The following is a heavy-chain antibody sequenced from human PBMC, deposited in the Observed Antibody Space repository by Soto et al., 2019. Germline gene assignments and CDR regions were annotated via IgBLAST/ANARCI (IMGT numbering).Heavy chain of an antibody. V-gene: IGHV3-23*01. CDR1: PLTFDNFA. CDR2: ISVDGRDT. Sequence: PGGSLRLSCAASPLTFDNFAMSWVRQAPGKGLEWVSTISVDGRDTYYADSVRGRFTISRDNSKGTLYLQMNSLRDEDTAIYYCAGRLTTAASLDYWGRGTLVTVSS. D-gene: IGHD3-16*01. J-gene: IGHJ4*02. CDR3: AGRLTTAASLDY.